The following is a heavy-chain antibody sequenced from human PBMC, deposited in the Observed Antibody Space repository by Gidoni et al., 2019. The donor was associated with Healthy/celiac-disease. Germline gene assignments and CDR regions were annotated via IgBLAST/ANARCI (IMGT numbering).Heavy chain of an antibody. CDR1: GYSFTSYG. CDR3: ARHMREYSSSSIYYYYYYGMDV. J-gene: IGHJ6*02. CDR2: ICPGDSGT. V-gene: IGHV5-51*01. D-gene: IGHD6-6*01. Sequence: EVQLVQSGAEVKKPGESLKIPCKGLGYSFTSYGIGWVRQMPGKGLEWMGIICPGDSGTRYSPSVQGQVTISADKSISTAYLQWSSLKASDTAMYYCARHMREYSSSSIYYYYYYGMDVWGQGTTVTVSS.